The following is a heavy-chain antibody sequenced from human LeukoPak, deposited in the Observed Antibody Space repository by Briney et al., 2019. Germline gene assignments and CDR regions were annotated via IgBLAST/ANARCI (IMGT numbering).Heavy chain of an antibody. D-gene: IGHD6-13*01. J-gene: IGHJ4*02. Sequence: SETLSLTCTVPGGSISSYYWSWIRQPPGKGLEWIGYIYYSGSTNYNPSLKSRVTISVDTSKNQFSLKLSSVTAADTAVYYCARHVGSSWLIDYWGQGTLVTVSS. CDR1: GGSISSYY. V-gene: IGHV4-59*08. CDR3: ARHVGSSWLIDY. CDR2: IYYSGST.